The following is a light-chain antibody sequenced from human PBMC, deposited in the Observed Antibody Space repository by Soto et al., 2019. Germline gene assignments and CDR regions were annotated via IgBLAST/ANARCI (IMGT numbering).Light chain of an antibody. Sequence: QSVLTQPASVSGSPGQSITISCTGTSSDIGGYKYVSWYQQHPGNVPKLMIYDVNNRPSGVSNRFSGSKSGNTASLTISGLQAEDEADYYCTSYTTRSTLVVFGGGTKLTVL. CDR3: TSYTTRSTLVV. V-gene: IGLV2-14*01. CDR1: SSDIGGYKY. J-gene: IGLJ2*01. CDR2: DVN.